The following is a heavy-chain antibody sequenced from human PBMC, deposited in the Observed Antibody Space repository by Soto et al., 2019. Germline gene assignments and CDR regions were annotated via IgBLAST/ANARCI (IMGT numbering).Heavy chain of an antibody. D-gene: IGHD3-9*01. J-gene: IGHJ4*02. CDR2: ISDSGGST. CDR1: GFTFSDYA. V-gene: IGHV3-23*01. Sequence: XGSLILSCAASGFTFSDYAMSWVRQAPGKGLEWVSDISDSGGSTHYADSVKGRFTFSRDNFKNTLYLQMNSLRAEDTAVYYCSRRDFLTGSTYYFDYWGQGTQVTVSS. CDR3: SRRDFLTGSTYYFDY.